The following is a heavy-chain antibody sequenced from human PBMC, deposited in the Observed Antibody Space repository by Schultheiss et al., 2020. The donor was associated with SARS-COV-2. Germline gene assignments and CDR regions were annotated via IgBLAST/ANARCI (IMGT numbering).Heavy chain of an antibody. D-gene: IGHD5-18*01. CDR3: ARGRGARKKSGYTYAAGASDI. J-gene: IGHJ3*02. V-gene: IGHV4-34*01. Sequence: ESLKISCAASGFTFSTYTMNWVRQAPGKGLEWIGNIYYSGGTYYNPSLTSRVTISVDTSKNQFSLKLSSVTAADTAVYYCARGRGARKKSGYTYAAGASDIWGQGTMVTVSS. CDR1: GFTFSTYT. CDR2: IYYSGGT.